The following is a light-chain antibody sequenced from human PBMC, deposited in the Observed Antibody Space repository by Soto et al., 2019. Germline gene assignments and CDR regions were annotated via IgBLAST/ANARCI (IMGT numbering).Light chain of an antibody. CDR2: AAS. V-gene: IGKV1-12*01. J-gene: IGKJ4*01. Sequence: DIQMTQSPSSVSASVGDRVTITCRASQGISSSLAWYQQKPGKAPNLLIYAASNLQCGVPSRFSGSVSGTDFSRTISSLQPEDFATYYCQQANSFPLTFGGGTKVEVK. CDR3: QQANSFPLT. CDR1: QGISSS.